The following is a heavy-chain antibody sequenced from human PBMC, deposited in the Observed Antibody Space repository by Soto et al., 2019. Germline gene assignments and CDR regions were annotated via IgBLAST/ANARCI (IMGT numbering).Heavy chain of an antibody. CDR3: ARSVFP. V-gene: IGHV4-31*03. Sequence: QVQLQESGPGLVKPSQTLSLTCTVSAGSISSGGYYWNWIRQHPGKGLEWIGYSYFSGSTYYNPSLQSRVTRSVDTSKNPFSLKLSSVTAADTAVYYCARSVFPWGQGTLVTVSS. CDR1: AGSISSGGYY. CDR2: SYFSGST. J-gene: IGHJ5*02.